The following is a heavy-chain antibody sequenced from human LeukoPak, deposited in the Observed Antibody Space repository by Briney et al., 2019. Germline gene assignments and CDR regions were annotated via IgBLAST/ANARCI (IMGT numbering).Heavy chain of an antibody. CDR2: TYYRSKWYN. J-gene: IGHJ5*02. CDR3: ARALRDGYNHISYNWFDP. V-gene: IGHV6-1*01. D-gene: IGHD5-24*01. CDR1: GDSVSSNSAA. Sequence: SQTLSLTCAISGDSVSSNSAAWNWIRQSPSRGLEWLGRTYYRSKWYNDYAVSVKSRITINPDTSKNQFSLQLNSVTPEDTAVYYCARALRDGYNHISYNWFDPWGQGTLVTVSS.